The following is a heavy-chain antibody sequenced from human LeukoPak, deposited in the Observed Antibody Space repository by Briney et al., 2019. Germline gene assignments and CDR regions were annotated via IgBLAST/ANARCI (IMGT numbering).Heavy chain of an antibody. CDR3: ARDGPTYYYDSSGYIKVDP. CDR2: IYSGGST. Sequence: GGSLRLSCAASGFTVSSNYMSWVRQAPGKGLEWVSVIYSGGSTYYADSVKGRFTISRDNSKNTLYLQMNSLRAEDTAVYYCARDGPTYYYDSSGYIKVDPWGQGTLVTVSS. J-gene: IGHJ5*02. V-gene: IGHV3-66*01. CDR1: GFTVSSNY. D-gene: IGHD3-22*01.